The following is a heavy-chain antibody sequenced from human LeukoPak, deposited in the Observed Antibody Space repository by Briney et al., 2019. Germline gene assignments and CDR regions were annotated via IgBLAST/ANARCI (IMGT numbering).Heavy chain of an antibody. CDR2: INHSGST. CDR1: GGSFSGYY. J-gene: IGHJ2*01. D-gene: IGHD3-10*01. V-gene: IGHV4-34*01. CDR3: ARLRMVRGVITNWYFDL. Sequence: SETLSLTCAVYGGSFSGYYWSWIRQPPGKGLEWIGEINHSGSTNYNPSLKSRVTISVDTSKNQFSLKLSSVTAADTAVYYCARLRMVRGVITNWYFDLWGRGTLVTVSS.